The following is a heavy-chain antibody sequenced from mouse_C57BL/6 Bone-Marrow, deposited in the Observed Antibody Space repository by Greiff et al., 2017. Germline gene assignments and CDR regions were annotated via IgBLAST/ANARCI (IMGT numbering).Heavy chain of an antibody. Sequence: VQLQQSGPELVKPGASVKISCKASGYTFTDYYMNWVKQSHGKSLEWIGDINPNHGGTSYNQKFKGKATLTVDKSSSTAYMELLSLTSDDSAGYYCATYYSNYYAMDYGGQGTSVTVSS. V-gene: IGHV1-26*01. J-gene: IGHJ4*01. CDR1: GYTFTDYY. D-gene: IGHD2-5*01. CDR2: INPNHGGT. CDR3: ATYYSNYYAMDY.